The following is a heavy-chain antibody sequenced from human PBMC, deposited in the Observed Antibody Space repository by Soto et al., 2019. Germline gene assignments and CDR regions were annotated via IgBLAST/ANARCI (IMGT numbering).Heavy chain of an antibody. CDR2: IYYSGST. J-gene: IGHJ4*02. D-gene: IGHD1-7*01. CDR1: GGSFSGYY. V-gene: IGHV4-59*08. CDR3: ARKMYNWDYGTYYFDY. Sequence: ETLSLTCAVYGGSFSGYYWSWIRQPPGKGLEWIGYIYYSGSTNYNPSLKSRVTISVDTSKNQFSLKLSSVTAADTAVYYCARKMYNWDYGTYYFDYWGQGTLVTVSS.